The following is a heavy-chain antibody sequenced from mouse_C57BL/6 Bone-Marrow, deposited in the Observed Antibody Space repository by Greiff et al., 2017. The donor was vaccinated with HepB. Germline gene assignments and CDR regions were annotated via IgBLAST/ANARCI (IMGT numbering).Heavy chain of an antibody. V-gene: IGHV2-9-1*01. CDR1: GFSLTSYA. D-gene: IGHD1-1*01. CDR2: IWTGGGT. CDR3: ARNSPYYYGSSSFAY. J-gene: IGHJ3*01. Sequence: QVQLQQPGPGLVAPSQSLSITCTVSGFSLTSYAISWVRQPPGKGLEWLGVIWTGGGTNYNSALKSRLSISKDNSKSQVFLKMNSLQTDDTDRYYCARNSPYYYGSSSFAYWGQGTLVTVSA.